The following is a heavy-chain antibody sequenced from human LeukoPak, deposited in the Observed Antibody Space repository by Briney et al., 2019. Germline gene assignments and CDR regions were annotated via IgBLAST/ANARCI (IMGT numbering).Heavy chain of an antibody. CDR2: ISAYNGNT. CDR1: GYTFTSYG. CDR3: ARDSANVVVPAAMEFDY. V-gene: IGHV1-18*01. Sequence: ASVKVSCKASGYTFTSYGISWVRQAPGQGLEWMGWISAYNGNTNYAQKLQGRVTMTTDTSTCTAYMELRSLRSDDTAVYYCARDSANVVVPAAMEFDYWGQGTLVTVSS. J-gene: IGHJ4*02. D-gene: IGHD2-2*01.